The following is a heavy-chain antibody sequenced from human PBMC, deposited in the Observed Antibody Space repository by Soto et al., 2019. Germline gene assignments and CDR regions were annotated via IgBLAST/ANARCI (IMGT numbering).Heavy chain of an antibody. D-gene: IGHD6-19*01. CDR2: IYYSGGT. CDR3: TMEQSHATYIDP. V-gene: IGHV4-59*01. J-gene: IGHJ5*02. Sequence: WVRQPTGKGLEWLGYIYYSGGTNYNPSLKSRVTISLDKSKSQFSLRLISVTAADTAVYYCTMEQSHATYIDPWGQGPPGTVS.